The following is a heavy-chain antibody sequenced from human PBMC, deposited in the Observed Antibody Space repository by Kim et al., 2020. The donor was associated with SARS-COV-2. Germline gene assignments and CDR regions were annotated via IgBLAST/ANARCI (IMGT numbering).Heavy chain of an antibody. CDR3: AYSNTYYYGMDV. J-gene: IGHJ6*02. CDR2: INHSGST. V-gene: IGHV4-34*01. D-gene: IGHD2-15*01. CDR1: GGSFSGYY. Sequence: SETLSLTCAVYGGSFSGYYWSWIRQPPGKGLEWIGEINHSGSTNYNPSLKSRVTISVDTSKNQFSLKLSSVTAADTAVYYCAYSNTYYYGMDVWGQGTTVTVSS.